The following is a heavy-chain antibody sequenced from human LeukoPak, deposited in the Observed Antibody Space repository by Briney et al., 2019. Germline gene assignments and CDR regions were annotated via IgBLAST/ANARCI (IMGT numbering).Heavy chain of an antibody. J-gene: IGHJ4*02. CDR2: IYYSGST. V-gene: IGHV4-30-4*08. CDR1: GGSISSGDYY. D-gene: IGHD1-14*01. Sequence: SETLSLTCTVSGGSISSGDYYWSWIRQPPGKGLEWIGYIYYSGSTYYSPSLKSRVTISVDTSKNQFSLKLSSVTAADTAVYYCASDGQRNRFDYWGQGTLVTVST. CDR3: ASDGQRNRFDY.